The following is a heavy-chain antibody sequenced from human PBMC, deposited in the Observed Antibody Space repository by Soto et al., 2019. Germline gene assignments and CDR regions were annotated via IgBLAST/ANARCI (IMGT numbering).Heavy chain of an antibody. J-gene: IGHJ5*02. CDR1: GGSFSGYY. Sequence: PSETLSLTCAVYGGSFSGYYWTWIRQPPGTGLEWIGYIYHSGSTYYNPSLKSRVTISVDRSKNQFSLKLSSVTAADTAVYYCARRKGSGSTDNWFDPWGQGTLVTVSS. CDR3: ARRKGSGSTDNWFDP. CDR2: IYHSGST. V-gene: IGHV4-34*01. D-gene: IGHD3-10*01.